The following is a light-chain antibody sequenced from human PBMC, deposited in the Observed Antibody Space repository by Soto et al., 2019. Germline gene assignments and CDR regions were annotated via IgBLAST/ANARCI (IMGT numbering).Light chain of an antibody. CDR1: SGDIGSYNR. CDR2: GVS. V-gene: IGLV2-14*01. Sequence: QSVLTQPASVSGSPGQSITISCTGTSGDIGSYNRVSWYQQHPGKAPKLIIYGVSNRPSGVSNRFSGSKSGNTASLIISGLQAEDEADYYCSSYAFSSTSFGGGTKLTVL. CDR3: SSYAFSSTS. J-gene: IGLJ2*01.